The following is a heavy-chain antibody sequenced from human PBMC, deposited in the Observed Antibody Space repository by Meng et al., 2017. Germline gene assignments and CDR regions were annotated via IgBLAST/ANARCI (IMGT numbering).Heavy chain of an antibody. Sequence: GESLKISCAASGFTFSDYYMSWIRQAPGKGLEWVSYISSSGSTIYYADSVKGRFTISRDNAKNSLYLQMNSLRAEDTAVYYCARAGGVAAFDYWGQGTLVTVSS. D-gene: IGHD2-15*01. CDR2: ISSSGSTI. V-gene: IGHV3-11*04. CDR1: GFTFSDYY. CDR3: ARAGGVAAFDY. J-gene: IGHJ4*02.